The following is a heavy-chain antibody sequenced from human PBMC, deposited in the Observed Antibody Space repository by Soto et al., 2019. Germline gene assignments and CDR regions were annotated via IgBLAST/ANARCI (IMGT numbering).Heavy chain of an antibody. Sequence: SETLSLTCTVSGGSISSYYWSWIRQPPGKGLEWIGYIYYSGSTNYNPSLKSRVTISVDTSKNQFSLKLSSVTAADTAAYYCARAYSSSTLYGMDVWGQGTTVTVSS. CDR1: GGSISSYY. CDR3: ARAYSSSTLYGMDV. CDR2: IYYSGST. J-gene: IGHJ6*02. V-gene: IGHV4-59*01. D-gene: IGHD6-6*01.